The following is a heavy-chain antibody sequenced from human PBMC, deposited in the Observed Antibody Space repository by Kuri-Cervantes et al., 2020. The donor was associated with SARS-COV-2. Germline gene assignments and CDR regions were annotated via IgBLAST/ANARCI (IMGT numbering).Heavy chain of an antibody. D-gene: IGHD5-24*01. CDR3: ARGMAEVSYYFDY. Sequence: SETLSLTGTVSGGSISTYYWTWIRQPPGKGLEWIGYVYYSGSTNYNPSLKSRVTISVDTSKNQLSLNVSSVTAADTAVYYCARGMAEVSYYFDYWGQGTLVTVSS. V-gene: IGHV4-59*12. CDR2: VYYSGST. J-gene: IGHJ4*02. CDR1: GGSISTYY.